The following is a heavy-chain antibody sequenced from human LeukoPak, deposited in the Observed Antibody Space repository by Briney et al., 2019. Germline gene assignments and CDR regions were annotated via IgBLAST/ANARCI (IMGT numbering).Heavy chain of an antibody. CDR3: ARDNYGGNLDY. CDR2: IYTGGST. J-gene: IGHJ4*02. D-gene: IGHD4-23*01. Sequence: PGGSLRLSCAASGFTVSSTYMSWVRQAPGKGLEWVSVIYTGGSTYYADSVKGRFTISRDNSKNTLYLQMYSLRAEDTAVYYCARDNYGGNLDYWGQGTLVTVSS. V-gene: IGHV3-53*01. CDR1: GFTVSSTY.